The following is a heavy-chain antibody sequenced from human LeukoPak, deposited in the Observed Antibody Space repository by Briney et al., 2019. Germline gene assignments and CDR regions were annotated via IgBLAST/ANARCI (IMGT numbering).Heavy chain of an antibody. Sequence: TGGSLRLSCAASGFTFSIYSMNWVRQAPGKGLEWVSSISSSSSYIYYADSVKGRFTISRDNAKNSLYLQMNSLRAEDTAVYYCARNSMQLVLNYFDYWGQGTLVTVSS. J-gene: IGHJ4*02. V-gene: IGHV3-21*01. CDR1: GFTFSIYS. CDR2: ISSSSSYI. CDR3: ARNSMQLVLNYFDY. D-gene: IGHD6-13*01.